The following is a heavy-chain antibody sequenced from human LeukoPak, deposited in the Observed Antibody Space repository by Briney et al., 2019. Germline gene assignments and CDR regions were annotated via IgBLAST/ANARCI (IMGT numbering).Heavy chain of an antibody. V-gene: IGHV3-21*01. Sequence: GGSLRLSCAASGFTFSSYSMNWVRQAPGKGLEWVSSISSSSSYIYYADSVKGRFTISRDNAKNSLYLQMNSLRAEDTAVYYCAKLENSGSPPAFDHWGQGILVTVSS. D-gene: IGHD1-26*01. CDR2: ISSSSSYI. CDR1: GFTFSSYS. J-gene: IGHJ4*02. CDR3: AKLENSGSPPAFDH.